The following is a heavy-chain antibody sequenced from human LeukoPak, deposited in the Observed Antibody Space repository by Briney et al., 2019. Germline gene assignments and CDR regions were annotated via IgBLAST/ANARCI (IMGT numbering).Heavy chain of an antibody. CDR3: ARSQAYCSSTTCYVNWFDP. D-gene: IGHD2-2*01. CDR2: IYYSGST. J-gene: IGHJ5*02. CDR1: AGSISTYY. Sequence: SETLSLTCTVSAGSISTYYWGWIRQPPGKGLQWIGYIYYSGSTNYNPSLKSRVTISVDTSKNQFSLKLSSVTAADTAVYYCARSQAYCSSTTCYVNWFDPWGQGTLVAVSS. V-gene: IGHV4-59*01.